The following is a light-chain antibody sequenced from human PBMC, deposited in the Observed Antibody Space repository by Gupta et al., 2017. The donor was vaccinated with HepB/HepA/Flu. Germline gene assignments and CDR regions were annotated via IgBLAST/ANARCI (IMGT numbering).Light chain of an antibody. V-gene: IGKV3-11*01. CDR2: DAS. Sequence: DIVLTQSPATLSLSPGARATLSCRASQSVSSYLAWSQQKPGKAPRLLIYDASNRATGIPARFSGSGSGTDFTLTISSLKPEEFAVYYCQQRSNWHPIFTFGPGTKVDIK. J-gene: IGKJ3*01. CDR3: QQRSNWHPIFT. CDR1: QSVSSY.